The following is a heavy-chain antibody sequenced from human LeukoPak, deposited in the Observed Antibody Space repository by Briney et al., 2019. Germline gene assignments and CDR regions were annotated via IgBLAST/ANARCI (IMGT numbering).Heavy chain of an antibody. J-gene: IGHJ6*03. CDR3: ARDPEKSYYYYMDV. CDR2: INPNSGGT. CDR1: GYTFTGYY. V-gene: IGHV1-2*02. Sequence: AASVKVSCKASGYTFTGYYMHWVRQAPGQGLEWMGWINPNSGGTNYAQKFQGRVTMTRDKSISTAYMELSRLRSDDTAVYYCARDPEKSYYYYMDVWGKGTTVTVSS. D-gene: IGHD1-14*01.